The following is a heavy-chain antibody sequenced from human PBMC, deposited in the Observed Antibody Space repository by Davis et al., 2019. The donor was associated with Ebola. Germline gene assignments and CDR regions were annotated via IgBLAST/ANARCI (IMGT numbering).Heavy chain of an antibody. CDR2: LSYSGSP. J-gene: IGHJ6*03. CDR1: GASVSSSF. V-gene: IGHV4-59*02. CDR3: ARTNASWPYYYYYIDV. Sequence: PSETLSLTCTVSGASVSSSFWSWIRQPPGKGLEWIGYLSYSGSPNYNPSLKSRVTISVDMSKNEFSLKLSSVTAADTAVYYCARTNASWPYYYYYIDVWGRGATVAVSS. D-gene: IGHD2-2*01.